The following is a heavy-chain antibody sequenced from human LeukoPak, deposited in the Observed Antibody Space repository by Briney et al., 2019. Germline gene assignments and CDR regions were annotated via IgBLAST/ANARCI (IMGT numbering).Heavy chain of an antibody. Sequence: ASVKVSCKASGYTFTSYYINWVRQAPGQGLEWMGIINPIGGSTNYAQKFQGRVTMTRDTSTSTVYMELSSLRAEDTAVYYCARGDIAVEMATTGPEYWGQGTLVTVSS. V-gene: IGHV1-46*01. J-gene: IGHJ4*02. CDR3: ARGDIAVEMATTGPEY. CDR2: INPIGGST. CDR1: GYTFTSYY. D-gene: IGHD5-24*01.